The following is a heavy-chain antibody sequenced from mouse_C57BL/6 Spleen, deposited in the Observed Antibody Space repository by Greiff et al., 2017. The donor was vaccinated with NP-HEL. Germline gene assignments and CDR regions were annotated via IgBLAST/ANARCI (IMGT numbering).Heavy chain of an antibody. CDR1: GYTFTSYW. J-gene: IGHJ2*01. CDR2: IYPGSGST. D-gene: IGHD1-1*01. CDR3: ARREIYYYGSSDGY. Sequence: VQLQQSGAELVKPGASVKMSCKASGYTFTSYWITWVKQRPGQGLEWIGDIYPGSGSTNYNEKFKSKATLTVDTSSSTAYMQLSSLTSEDSAVYYCARREIYYYGSSDGYWGQGTTLTVSS. V-gene: IGHV1-55*01.